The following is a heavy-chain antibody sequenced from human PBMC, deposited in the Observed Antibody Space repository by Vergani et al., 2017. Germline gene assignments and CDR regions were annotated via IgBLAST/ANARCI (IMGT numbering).Heavy chain of an antibody. CDR3: ARVPPLPFGYGSGGSCYSHNYYYGMDV. V-gene: IGHV4-59*01. Sequence: QVQLQESGPGLVKPSETLSLTCTVSGGSISSYYWSWIRQPPAKGLEWIGYIYYSGSTNYNPSLKRRVTISVDTSKNHFSLKLSSVTAADTAVYYCARVPPLPFGYGSGGSCYSHNYYYGMDVWGQGTTVTVSS. CDR2: IYYSGST. D-gene: IGHD2-15*01. CDR1: GGSISSYY. J-gene: IGHJ6*02.